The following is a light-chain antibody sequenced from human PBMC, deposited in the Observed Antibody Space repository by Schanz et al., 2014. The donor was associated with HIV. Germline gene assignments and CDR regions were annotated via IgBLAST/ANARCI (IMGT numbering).Light chain of an antibody. J-gene: IGKJ1*01. CDR2: KAS. CDR3: QQYGSSPPWT. Sequence: DIQMTQSPSTLSASVGDRVTISCRASQSISNWLAWYQQKPGKAPKLLISKASGLEGGVPSRFSGSGSGTEFTLTISSLQSEDFAVYYCQQYGSSPPWTFGQGTKVEIK. V-gene: IGKV1-5*03. CDR1: QSISNW.